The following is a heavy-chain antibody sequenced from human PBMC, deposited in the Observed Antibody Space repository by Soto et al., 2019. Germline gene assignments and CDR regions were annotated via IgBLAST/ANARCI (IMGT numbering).Heavy chain of an antibody. V-gene: IGHV3-33*01. Sequence: QVQLVESGGGVVQPGRSLSLSCAASGFTFSSYGIHWVRQAPGKGLEWVAVIWYDGSNKYYADSVKGRITISRDNSKNKLYLKLNSLRGDDTAVDYCAREFLVLGIKDHGMDAWGQGTMVTVSS. D-gene: IGHD3-10*01. J-gene: IGHJ6*02. CDR2: IWYDGSNK. CDR1: GFTFSSYG. CDR3: AREFLVLGIKDHGMDA.